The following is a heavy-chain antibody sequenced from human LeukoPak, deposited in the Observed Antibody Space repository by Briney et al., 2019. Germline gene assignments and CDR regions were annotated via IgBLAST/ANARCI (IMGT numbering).Heavy chain of an antibody. V-gene: IGHV3-48*03. CDR1: GFTFSSYE. Sequence: PGGSLRLSCAASGFTFSSYEMNWVRQAPGKGLEWVSYISSSGSTIYYADSVKGRFTISRDNAKNSLYLQVNSLRAEDTAVYYCARLSALLPKYCSSTSCYKYYYYGMDVWGQGTTVTVSS. CDR2: ISSSGSTI. CDR3: ARLSALLPKYCSSTSCYKYYYYGMDV. D-gene: IGHD2-2*02. J-gene: IGHJ6*02.